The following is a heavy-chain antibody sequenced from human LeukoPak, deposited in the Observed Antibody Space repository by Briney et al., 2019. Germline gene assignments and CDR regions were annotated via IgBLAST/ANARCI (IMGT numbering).Heavy chain of an antibody. CDR1: GFTFSNYA. D-gene: IGHD3-22*01. CDR2: INNNGRST. V-gene: IGHV3-64*01. CDR3: ARDDDTSGHYSYFQH. Sequence: GGSLRLSCAASGFTFSNYAMYWVRQAPGKGLEYVSAINNNGRSTYYANSVKGRFTISRDNSKNTLYLQMGSLRAEDMAVYYCARDDDTSGHYSYFQHWGQGTLVTVSS. J-gene: IGHJ1*01.